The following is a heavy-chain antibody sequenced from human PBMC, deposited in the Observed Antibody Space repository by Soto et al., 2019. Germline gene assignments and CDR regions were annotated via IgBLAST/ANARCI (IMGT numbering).Heavy chain of an antibody. Sequence: GGSLRLSCAASGFTFDDYAMHWVRQAPGKGLEWVSGISWNSGSIGYADSVKGRFTISRDNAKNSLYLQMNSLRAEDTALYYCAKDMSGYDQHPNFDYWGQGTLVTVSS. V-gene: IGHV3-9*01. J-gene: IGHJ4*02. D-gene: IGHD5-12*01. CDR1: GFTFDDYA. CDR3: AKDMSGYDQHPNFDY. CDR2: ISWNSGSI.